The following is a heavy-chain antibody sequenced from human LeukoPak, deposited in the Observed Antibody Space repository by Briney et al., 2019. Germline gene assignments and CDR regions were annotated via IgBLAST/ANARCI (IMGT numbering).Heavy chain of an antibody. J-gene: IGHJ3*02. V-gene: IGHV1-69*05. CDR1: GGTFTSYA. CDR2: IIPIFGTA. D-gene: IGHD6-13*01. CDR3: ARDPIDSSSWYEAFDI. Sequence: SVKVSCKASGGTFTSYAISWVRQAPGQGLEWMGRIIPIFGTANYAQKFQGRVTITTDESTSTAYMELSSLRSEDTAVYYCARDPIDSSSWYEAFDIWGQGTMVTVSS.